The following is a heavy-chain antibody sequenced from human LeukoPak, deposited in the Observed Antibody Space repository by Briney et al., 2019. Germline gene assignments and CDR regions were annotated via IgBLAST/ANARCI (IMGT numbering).Heavy chain of an antibody. CDR1: GFTFNSYE. V-gene: IGHV3-48*03. CDR3: ARSSSGSGGYYMDV. J-gene: IGHJ6*03. CDR2: ISSGGTTK. Sequence: GGSLRLSCVASGFTFNSYEMNWVRQAPGKGLEWVSYISSGGTTKHYADSVLGRFTISRDNAKNSLYLQVNSLRGEDTAVYYCARSSSGSGGYYMDVWGKGTTVTVSS. D-gene: IGHD1-26*01.